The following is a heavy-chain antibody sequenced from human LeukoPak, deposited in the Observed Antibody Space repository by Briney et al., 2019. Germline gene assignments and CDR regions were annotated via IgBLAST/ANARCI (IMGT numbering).Heavy chain of an antibody. CDR1: GFTFSSYG. Sequence: GGSLRLSRAASGFTFSSYGMHWVRQAPGKGLEWVAFIRYDGSNKYYADSVKGRFTISRDNSKNTLYLQMKTLRSEDTAVYYCGYYNSGSYSTPDSWGQGTQVTVSS. J-gene: IGHJ5*01. V-gene: IGHV3-30*02. D-gene: IGHD3-10*01. CDR2: IRYDGSNK. CDR3: GYYNSGSYSTPDS.